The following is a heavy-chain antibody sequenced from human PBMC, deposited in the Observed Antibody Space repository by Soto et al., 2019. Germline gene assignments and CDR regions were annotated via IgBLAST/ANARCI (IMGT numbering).Heavy chain of an antibody. V-gene: IGHV3-48*01. CDR2: ISSSSSTI. J-gene: IGHJ6*03. CDR1: GFTFSNAW. CDR3: AGVLRFLEWSLYYYYYMDV. Sequence: GGSLRLSCAASGFTFSNAWINWVRQAPGKGLEWVSYISSSSSTIYYADSVKGRFTISRDNTKNSLYLQMNSLRAEDTAVYYCAGVLRFLEWSLYYYYYMDVWGKGTTVTVSS. D-gene: IGHD3-3*01.